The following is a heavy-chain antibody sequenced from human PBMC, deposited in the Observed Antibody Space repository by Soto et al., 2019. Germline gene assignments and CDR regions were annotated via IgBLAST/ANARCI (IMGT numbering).Heavy chain of an antibody. J-gene: IGHJ3*02. V-gene: IGHV1-69*02. CDR1: GGTFSSYT. CDR2: IIPILGIA. D-gene: IGHD2-15*01. CDR3: ARVGHDCSGGSCYPLGAFDI. Sequence: QVQLLQSGAEVKKPGSSVKVSCKASGGTFSSYTISWVRQAPGQGLEWMGRIIPILGIAKYAEKFQGSVTITADKSTSTAYMELSSLGSEDAAVYYCARVGHDCSGGSCYPLGAFDIWGQGTMVTVSS.